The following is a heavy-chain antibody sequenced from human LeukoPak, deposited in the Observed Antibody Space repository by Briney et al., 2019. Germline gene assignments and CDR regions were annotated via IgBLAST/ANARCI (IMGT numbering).Heavy chain of an antibody. D-gene: IGHD2-8*01. V-gene: IGHV3-21*01. Sequence: GSLRLSCVTSGFSFSPSAMNWVRQAPGRGLEWVSSISPSGGAIFYAESLRGRFTISRDNAKNSLFLQMNTLRAEDTAVYYCARDCTNGVCFDYWGQGTLVTVSS. CDR2: ISPSGGAI. CDR3: ARDCTNGVCFDY. J-gene: IGHJ4*02. CDR1: GFSFSPSA.